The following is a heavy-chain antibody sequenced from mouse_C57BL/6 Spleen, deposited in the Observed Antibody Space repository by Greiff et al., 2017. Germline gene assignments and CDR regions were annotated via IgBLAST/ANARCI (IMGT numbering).Heavy chain of an antibody. Sequence: QVQLQQPGAGLVRPGTSVKLSCKASGYTFTSYWMHWVKQRPGKGLEWIGVIDPSDSYTNYNQKFKGKDKLTVHTSSSTAYIQLSSLTSEDSAVYYSAVLGGWFAYGGQGTLVTVSA. J-gene: IGHJ3*01. V-gene: IGHV1-59*01. CDR1: GYTFTSYW. CDR3: AVLGGWFAY. CDR2: IDPSDSYT.